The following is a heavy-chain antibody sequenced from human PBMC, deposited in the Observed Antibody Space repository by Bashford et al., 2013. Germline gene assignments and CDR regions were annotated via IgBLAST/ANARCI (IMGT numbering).Heavy chain of an antibody. D-gene: IGHD3-10*01. CDR1: GGSFSGYY. CDR3: ATYDYGSGSTRWGKFDP. Sequence: SSETLSLTCAVYGGSFSGYYWSWIRQPPGKGLEWIGEINHSGSTNYNPSLKSRVTISVDKSKNQFSLKLSSVTAADTAVYYCATYDYGSGSTRWGKFDPWGQGTLVTVSS. CDR2: INHSGST. J-gene: IGHJ5*02. V-gene: IGHV4-34*01.